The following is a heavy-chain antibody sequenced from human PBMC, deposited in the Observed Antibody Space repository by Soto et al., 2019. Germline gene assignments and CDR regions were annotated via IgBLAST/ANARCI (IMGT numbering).Heavy chain of an antibody. CDR2: INTDGSST. J-gene: IGHJ4*02. CDR1: GFTFSSFW. D-gene: IGHD5-18*01. Sequence: EVQLVESGGGLVQPGGSLRLSCVVSGFTFSSFWMQWVRQAPGEGLVWVSRINTDGSSTSYADSVKGRFTISRDNAKNTMYLQMNSLRVDDTAMYYCAKRGVDTFGLSYWGQGTLVTVSS. V-gene: IGHV3-74*01. CDR3: AKRGVDTFGLSY.